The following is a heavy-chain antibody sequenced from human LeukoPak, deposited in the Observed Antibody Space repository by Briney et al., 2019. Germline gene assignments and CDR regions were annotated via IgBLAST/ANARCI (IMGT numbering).Heavy chain of an antibody. CDR1: GFTFSSYG. CDR3: AREGTMLVRGVSYFDY. J-gene: IGHJ4*02. V-gene: IGHV3-33*01. D-gene: IGHD3-10*01. Sequence: GGSLRLSCAASGFTFSSYGMHWVRQAPGKGLEWVAVIWYDGSNKYYADSVKGRFTISRDNSKNTLYLQMNSLRAEDTAVYYCAREGTMLVRGVSYFDYWGQGTLVTVSS. CDR2: IWYDGSNK.